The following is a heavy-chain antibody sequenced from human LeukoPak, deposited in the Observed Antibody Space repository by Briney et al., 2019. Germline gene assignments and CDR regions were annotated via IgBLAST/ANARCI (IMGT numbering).Heavy chain of an antibody. CDR1: GGSFSGYY. V-gene: IGHV4-34*01. Sequence: PSETLSLTCAVYGGSFSGYYWSWIRQPPGKGLEWIGEINHSGSTNYNPSLKSRVTISVDTSKNRFSLKLSSVTAADTAVYYCARGGRSSEGYWGQGTLVTVSS. CDR3: ARGGRSSEGY. J-gene: IGHJ4*02. D-gene: IGHD2-15*01. CDR2: INHSGST.